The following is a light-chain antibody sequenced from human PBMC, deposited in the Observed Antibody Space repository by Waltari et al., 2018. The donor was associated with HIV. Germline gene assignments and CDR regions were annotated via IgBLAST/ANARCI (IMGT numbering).Light chain of an antibody. J-gene: IGKJ1*01. CDR3: HHYNNWRET. Sequence: EILMTQSPATLSVSPGERATLSCRASQRVNSNLAWYQQKPGQTPRLLIYGTSTRATDIPARFSGSGSGTEFTLNISSLQSEDFAVYYCHHYNNWRETFGQGTKVEIK. CDR1: QRVNSN. V-gene: IGKV3-15*01. CDR2: GTS.